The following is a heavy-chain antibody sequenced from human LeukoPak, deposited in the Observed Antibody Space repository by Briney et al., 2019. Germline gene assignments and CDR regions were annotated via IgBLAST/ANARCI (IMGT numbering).Heavy chain of an antibody. J-gene: IGHJ4*02. D-gene: IGHD3-9*01. V-gene: IGHV4-59*08. CDR3: ARGGYAYDILTGYYRYFDY. CDR1: SGSITNYY. Sequence: PSETLSLTCTVSSGSITNYYWSWIRQPPGKGLEWIGFIYYSGNTNYNPSLKSRVTISVDTSKNQFSLKLSSVTAADTAVYYCARGGYAYDILTGYYRYFDYWGQGTLVTVSS. CDR2: IYYSGNT.